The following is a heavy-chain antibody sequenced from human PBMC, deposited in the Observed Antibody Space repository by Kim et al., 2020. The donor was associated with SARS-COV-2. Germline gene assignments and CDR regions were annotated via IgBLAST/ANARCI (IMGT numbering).Heavy chain of an antibody. D-gene: IGHD3-16*01. CDR3: AAAVMTSKSPDAFAF. V-gene: IGHV4-31*03. CDR1: GVSISSDYYY. Sequence: SETLSLTCTVSGVSISSDYYYWSWIRQLPGKGLEWIGYLYDSGNTNYNQSLKSRVSISTDTSKYPFYLRLISVTAADTAVYYCAAAVMTSKSPDAFAFWG. CDR2: LYDSGNT. J-gene: IGHJ3*01.